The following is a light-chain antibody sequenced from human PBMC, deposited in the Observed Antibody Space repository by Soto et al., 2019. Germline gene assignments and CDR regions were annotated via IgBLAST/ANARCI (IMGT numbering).Light chain of an antibody. V-gene: IGLV1-51*02. J-gene: IGLJ1*01. Sequence: QSALTQPPSVSAAPGQKGTISCSGSSSNIRTNFVSCYQLLPGSAPSLLIYAINMRPSGLPDRFSVSNSCSSATLCITGLHTGLDADYYCATWYSSLSAYYVFPTGTKVPVL. CDR3: ATWYSSLSAYYV. CDR2: AIN. CDR1: SSNIRTNF.